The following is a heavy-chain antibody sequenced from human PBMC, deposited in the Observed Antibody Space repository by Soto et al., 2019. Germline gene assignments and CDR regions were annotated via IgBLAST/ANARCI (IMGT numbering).Heavy chain of an antibody. CDR3: AKSYSSSPRPFDY. CDR1: GFTFSSYA. D-gene: IGHD6-6*01. J-gene: IGHJ4*02. Sequence: GGSLRLSCAASGFTFSSYAMSWFRQAPGKGLEWVSAISGSGGSTYYADSVKGRFTISRDNSKNTLYLQMNSLRAEDTAVYYCAKSYSSSPRPFDYWGQGTLVTVSS. V-gene: IGHV3-23*01. CDR2: ISGSGGST.